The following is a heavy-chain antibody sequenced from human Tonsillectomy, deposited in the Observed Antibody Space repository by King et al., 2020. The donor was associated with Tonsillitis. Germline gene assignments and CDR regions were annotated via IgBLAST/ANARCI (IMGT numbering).Heavy chain of an antibody. V-gene: IGHV3-30*18. CDR2: ISYDGNNK. CDR3: AKDLSGSH. CDR1: GFTFSNYG. Sequence: VQLVESGGGVVQPGRSLGLSCAASGFTFSNYGMHWVRQAPGKGLEWVAVISYDGNNKYYPDSVKGRFTISRDDAKNTLYLQMSSLRAEDTAVYYCAKDLSGSHWGQGTLVTVSS. J-gene: IGHJ4*02. D-gene: IGHD3-9*01.